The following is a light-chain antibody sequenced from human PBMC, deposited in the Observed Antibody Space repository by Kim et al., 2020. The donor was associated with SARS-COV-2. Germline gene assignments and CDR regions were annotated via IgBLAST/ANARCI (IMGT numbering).Light chain of an antibody. Sequence: EIVMTQSPATLSVSPGERATLSCRASQSVSSNLAWYQQKPGQAPRLLIYGASTRATGIPARFSGSGSGTEFTLTISSLQSEDFAVYYCQQYNNWPPLTSGGGTKLEI. CDR3: QQYNNWPPLT. CDR1: QSVSSN. J-gene: IGKJ4*01. CDR2: GAS. V-gene: IGKV3-15*01.